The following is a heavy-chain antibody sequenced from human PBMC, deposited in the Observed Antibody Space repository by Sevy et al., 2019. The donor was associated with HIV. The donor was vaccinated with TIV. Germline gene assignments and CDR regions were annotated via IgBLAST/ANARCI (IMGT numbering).Heavy chain of an antibody. V-gene: IGHV4-34*01. CDR1: GGSFSGYY. D-gene: IGHD2-15*01. CDR2: INHSGST. Sequence: SETLSLTCAVYGGSFSGYYWSWIRQPPGKGLEWIGEINHSGSTNYNPSLKSRVTISVDTSKNQFSLKLSSVTAADTAVYYCARVRGSYCSGGSCYYYYYGMDVWGQRTTVTVSS. J-gene: IGHJ6*02. CDR3: ARVRGSYCSGGSCYYYYYGMDV.